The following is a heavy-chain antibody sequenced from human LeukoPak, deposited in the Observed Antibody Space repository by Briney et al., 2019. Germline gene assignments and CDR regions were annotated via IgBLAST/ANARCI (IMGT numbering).Heavy chain of an antibody. V-gene: IGHV4-59*01. CDR1: GGSISNCY. CDR3: ARGVYIAAAQYGY. J-gene: IGHJ4*02. D-gene: IGHD6-13*01. Sequence: PSETLSLTCTVSGGSISNCYWSWIRQPPGKGLEWIGYIYYRGTTNYNPSLKSRVTISVDTSKNQFSLKLNSVTAADTAVYYCARGVYIAAAQYGYWGQGTLVTVSS. CDR2: IYYRGTT.